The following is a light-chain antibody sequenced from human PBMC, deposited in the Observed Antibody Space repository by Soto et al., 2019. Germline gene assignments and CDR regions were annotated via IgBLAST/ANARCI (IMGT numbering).Light chain of an antibody. V-gene: IGLV1-47*01. CDR3: AAWDDSLSGVV. CDR2: RNN. J-gene: IGLJ2*01. CDR1: SSNIGSNY. Sequence: QSVLTQPPSASETPGQRVTISCYGSSSNIGSNYVFWYQHLPGTAPKLLIYRNNQRPSGVPDRFSGSKSGTSASLAISGLRSEDETDYYCAAWDDSLSGVVFGGGTKLTVL.